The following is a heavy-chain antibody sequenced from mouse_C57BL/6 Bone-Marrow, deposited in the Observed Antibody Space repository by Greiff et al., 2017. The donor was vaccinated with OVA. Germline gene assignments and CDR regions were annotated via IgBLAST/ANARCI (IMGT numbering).Heavy chain of an antibody. CDR1: GYTFTDYY. J-gene: IGHJ3*01. CDR3: ARTWFAY. V-gene: IGHV1-26*01. CDR2: INPNNGGT. Sequence: EVKLMESGPELVKPGASVKISCKASGYTFTDYYMNWVKQSHGKSLEWIGDINPNNGGTSYNQKFKGKATLTVDKSSSTAYMELRSLTSEDSAVYYCARTWFAYWGQGTLVTGSA.